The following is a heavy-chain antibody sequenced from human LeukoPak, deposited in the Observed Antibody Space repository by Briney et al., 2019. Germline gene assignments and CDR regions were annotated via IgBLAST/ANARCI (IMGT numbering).Heavy chain of an antibody. D-gene: IGHD2-21*02. V-gene: IGHV4-38-2*02. J-gene: IGHJ4*02. CDR2: VYQRATV. CDR1: GFSLSRGFF. CDR3: ARAFCVGDCFVLHIYFDS. Sequence: SGTPSPTLNVSGFSLSRGFFWGWGREPPGEGGGWVGGVYQRATVHYNPSLKSRVTISLDTSKNQFSLNLRSMKASDTAVYYCARAFCVGDCFVLHIYFDSWGLGTLVTVSS.